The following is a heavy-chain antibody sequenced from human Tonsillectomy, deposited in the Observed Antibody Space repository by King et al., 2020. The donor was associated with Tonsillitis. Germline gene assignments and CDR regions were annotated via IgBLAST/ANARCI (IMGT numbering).Heavy chain of an antibody. V-gene: IGHV2-26*01. CDR3: ARIQDHYWYFDL. CDR2: IVSNDGK. CDR1: GFSLSNARMG. J-gene: IGHJ2*01. Sequence: TLKESGPVLVKPTETLTLTCTVSGFSLSNARMGVSWIRQPPGKALEWLAHIVSNDGKSYSTSLKSRLTISKDTSKSTVVLTMTNMDPVDTATYYCARIQDHYWYFDLWGRGPLVTVSS.